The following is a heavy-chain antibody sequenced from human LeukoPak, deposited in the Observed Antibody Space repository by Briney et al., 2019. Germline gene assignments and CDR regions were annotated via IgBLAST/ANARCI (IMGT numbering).Heavy chain of an antibody. Sequence: SGGSLRLSCAASGFTFSSYWMSWVRQAPGKGLEWVANIKQHGSEKYYVDSVKGRFTISRDDAKSSLYLQMNSLRAEDTAVYYCARDRDRYYADYWGQGTLVTVPS. D-gene: IGHD3-3*01. J-gene: IGHJ4*02. CDR2: IKQHGSEK. CDR1: GFTFSSYW. V-gene: IGHV3-7*01. CDR3: ARDRDRYYADY.